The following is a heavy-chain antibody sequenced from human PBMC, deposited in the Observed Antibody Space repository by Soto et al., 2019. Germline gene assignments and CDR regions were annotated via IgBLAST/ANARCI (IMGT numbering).Heavy chain of an antibody. V-gene: IGHV1-2*02. Sequence: ASVMVSWKASGYTFTGNYVHWVRQAPGQGLEWMGWINPNSGGTNYAQKFQGRVTLTRDTSISTAFLELSGLRSDDTAVYYCARCPSGIFDYWRHGPLVTVSS. CDR2: INPNSGGT. D-gene: IGHD1-26*01. CDR3: ARCPSGIFDY. CDR1: GYTFTGNY. J-gene: IGHJ4*01.